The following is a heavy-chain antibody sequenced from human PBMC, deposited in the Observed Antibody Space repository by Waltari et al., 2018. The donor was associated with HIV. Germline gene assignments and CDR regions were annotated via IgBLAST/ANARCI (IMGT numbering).Heavy chain of an antibody. CDR2: INHSGST. CDR3: ARGGNYYGSGSYYKLDY. D-gene: IGHD3-10*01. V-gene: IGHV4-34*01. Sequence: QVQLQQWGAGLLKPSETLSLTCAVYGVSFRGYYWSWIRQSPGKGLEWMGEINHSGSTNYNPSLKSRVTMSVDTSKNQFSLKLSFGTAADTAVYYCARGGNYYGSGSYYKLDYWGQGTLVTVSS. J-gene: IGHJ4*02. CDR1: GVSFRGYY.